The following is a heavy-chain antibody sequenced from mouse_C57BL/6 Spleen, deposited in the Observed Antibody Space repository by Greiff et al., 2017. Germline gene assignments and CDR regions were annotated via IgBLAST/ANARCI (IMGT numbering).Heavy chain of an antibody. D-gene: IGHD2-3*01. V-gene: IGHV3-6*01. Sequence: VQLQQSGPGLVKPSQSLSLTCSVTGYSITSGYFWYLIRQFPGNKLEWMSYIRYDGSNNYNPSLKNRISITRDTSKNQFFLKWNSVTTEDTATYYCAREDGYSYAMDYWGQGTSVTVSS. CDR3: AREDGYSYAMDY. CDR1: GYSITSGYF. CDR2: IRYDGSN. J-gene: IGHJ4*01.